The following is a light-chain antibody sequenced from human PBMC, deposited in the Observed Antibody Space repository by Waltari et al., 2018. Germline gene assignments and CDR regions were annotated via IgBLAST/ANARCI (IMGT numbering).Light chain of an antibody. CDR3: AAWDDSLSGWV. Sequence: QSVLTQPPSASGTPGQRVTISCSGSSSNIGSNYVYWYQQLPGTAPKLLIYRNKRRPSGFPYQFSGYKSGNSASLAIGGLRSEDEADYYCAAWDDSLSGWVFGGGTKLTVL. V-gene: IGLV1-47*01. J-gene: IGLJ3*02. CDR1: SSNIGSNY. CDR2: RNK.